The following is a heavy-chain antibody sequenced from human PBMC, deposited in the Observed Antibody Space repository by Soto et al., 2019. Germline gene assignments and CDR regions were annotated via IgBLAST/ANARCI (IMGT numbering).Heavy chain of an antibody. CDR1: GGSISSSNW. Sequence: QVQLQESGPGLVKPSGTLSLTCAVSGGSISSSNWWRWVRQPPGKGLEWIGEIYHSGSTNYNPSRKSQVTLSVDKSQNQFSLKLSSVTAADTSLYYCACLGWQLVGGVDYWGQGTLVTVSS. D-gene: IGHD6-6*01. J-gene: IGHJ4*02. V-gene: IGHV4-4*02. CDR3: ACLGWQLVGGVDY. CDR2: IYHSGST.